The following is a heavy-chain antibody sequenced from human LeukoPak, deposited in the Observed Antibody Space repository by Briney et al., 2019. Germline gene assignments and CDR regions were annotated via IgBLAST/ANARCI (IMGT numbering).Heavy chain of an antibody. J-gene: IGHJ4*02. Sequence: SETLSLTCVVYGGSFSGYYWSWIRQPPGKGLEWIGEINHSGSTNYNPSLKSRVTISVDTSKNQFSLKLSSVTAADTAVYYCARAGGYSYGYLDYWGQGTLVTVSS. CDR1: GGSFSGYY. CDR3: ARAGGYSYGYLDY. D-gene: IGHD5-18*01. CDR2: INHSGST. V-gene: IGHV4-34*01.